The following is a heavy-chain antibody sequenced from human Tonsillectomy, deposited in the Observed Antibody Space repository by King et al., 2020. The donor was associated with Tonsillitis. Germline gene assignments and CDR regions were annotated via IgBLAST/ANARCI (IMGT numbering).Heavy chain of an antibody. Sequence: QLVQSGAEVKKPGSSVKVSCKASGGTFSNYALSWVRQAPGQGLEWMGGIIPVFGTINYAQKFQGRVTITADESTSTAYMELSSLRSEDTAFFYCARGGNWNYNDAFDIWGQGTLVTVSS. CDR1: GGTFSNYA. V-gene: IGHV1-69*01. CDR3: ARGGNWNYNDAFDI. J-gene: IGHJ3*02. D-gene: IGHD1-7*01. CDR2: IIPVFGTI.